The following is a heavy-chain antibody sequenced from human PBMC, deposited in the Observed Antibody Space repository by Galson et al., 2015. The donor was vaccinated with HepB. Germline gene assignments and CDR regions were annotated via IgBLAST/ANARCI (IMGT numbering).Heavy chain of an antibody. CDR3: ARGGGKGSGYYYALYYFDY. CDR1: GYTFTSYG. J-gene: IGHJ4*02. D-gene: IGHD3-22*01. V-gene: IGHV1-18*01. Sequence: SVKVSCKASGYTFTSYGISWVRQAPGQGLEWMGWISAYNGNTNYAQKLQGRVTMTTDTSTGTAYMELRSLRSDDTAVYYCARGGGKGSGYYYALYYFDYWGQGTLVTVSS. CDR2: ISAYNGNT.